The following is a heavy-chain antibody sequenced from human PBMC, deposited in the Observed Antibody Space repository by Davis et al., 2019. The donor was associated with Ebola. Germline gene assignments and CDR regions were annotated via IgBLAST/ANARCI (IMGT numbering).Heavy chain of an antibody. CDR3: ARDLSWILFDY. CDR2: IKTDGSTT. V-gene: IGHV3-74*01. J-gene: IGHJ4*02. CDR1: GFTFSSYW. D-gene: IGHD2-2*03. Sequence: PGGSLRPSCAASGFTFSSYWMHWVRQAPGKGLVWVSRIKTDGSTTIYADSVKGRFTISRDNAKNTLYLQMNSLRAEDTAVYYCARDLSWILFDYWGQGTLVTVS.